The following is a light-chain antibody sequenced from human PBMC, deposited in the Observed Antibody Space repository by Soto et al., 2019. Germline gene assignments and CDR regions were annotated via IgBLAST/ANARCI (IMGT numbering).Light chain of an antibody. CDR3: QQYNNWPPWT. Sequence: EIMLTQSPGTLSLSPGERATLSCRASQSVSNTYLAWYQQKPGQAPRLLIHGASNRATGIPARFSGSGSGTEFTLTISSLQSEDFAVYYCQQYNNWPPWTFGQGTKLDTK. CDR1: QSVSNTY. CDR2: GAS. V-gene: IGKV3-15*01. J-gene: IGKJ1*01.